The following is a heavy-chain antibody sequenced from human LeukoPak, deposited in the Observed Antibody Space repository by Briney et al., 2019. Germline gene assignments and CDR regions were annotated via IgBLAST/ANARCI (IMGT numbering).Heavy chain of an antibody. D-gene: IGHD6-19*01. Sequence: GGSLRLSCAASGFTFSSYGMHWVRQAPGKGLEWVSAIRGPATSTYYADSVKGRFTISRDNSKNTLYLEMNSLRAEDTAIYYCAKDFLRWGSGWSGGLDYWGQGTLVTVSS. V-gene: IGHV3-23*01. CDR3: AKDFLRWGSGWSGGLDY. CDR1: GFTFSSYG. CDR2: IRGPATST. J-gene: IGHJ4*02.